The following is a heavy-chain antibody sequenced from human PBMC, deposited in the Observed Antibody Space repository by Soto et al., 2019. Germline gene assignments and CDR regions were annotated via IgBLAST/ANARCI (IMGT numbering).Heavy chain of an antibody. Sequence: EVQLLESGGGLVQPGGSLRLSCAASGFTFSSYAMSWVRQAPGKGLEWVSAISGSGGTTYYADSVKGRFTISRDNSKNTLYLQMNSLRAEDTAVYYCAKTPPGAVVVPAAIAAYFDYWGQGTLVTVSS. J-gene: IGHJ4*02. CDR2: ISGSGGTT. CDR1: GFTFSSYA. V-gene: IGHV3-23*01. D-gene: IGHD2-2*01. CDR3: AKTPPGAVVVPAAIAAYFDY.